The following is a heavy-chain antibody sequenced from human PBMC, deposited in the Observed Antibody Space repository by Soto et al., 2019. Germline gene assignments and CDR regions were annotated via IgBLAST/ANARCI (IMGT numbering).Heavy chain of an antibody. CDR3: AGAGGSGSYADFDY. CDR2: ISAYNDNT. Sequence: QVQLVQSGAEVKKPGASVKVSCKASGYTFSSYGISWVRQAPGQGLEWMAWISAYNDNTDYAQKFQGRVIMTTDTSTSTAYMELRSLRSDDTAVYYWAGAGGSGSYADFDYWGQGTLVTVSS. V-gene: IGHV1-18*01. J-gene: IGHJ4*02. CDR1: GYTFSSYG. D-gene: IGHD3-10*01.